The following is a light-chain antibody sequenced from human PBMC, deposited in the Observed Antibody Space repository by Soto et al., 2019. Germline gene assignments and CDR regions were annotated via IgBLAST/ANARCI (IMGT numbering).Light chain of an antibody. CDR3: QQYGSSPPMYT. CDR1: QSVSSSY. V-gene: IGKV3-20*01. CDR2: GAS. J-gene: IGKJ2*01. Sequence: EIVLTQSPGTLSLSPGERATLSCRASQSVSSSYLAWYQQKPGQAPRLLIYGASSRATGIPDRFSASGCGTDFTLTISRLEPEDFAVYYCQQYGSSPPMYTFGQGTKLEIK.